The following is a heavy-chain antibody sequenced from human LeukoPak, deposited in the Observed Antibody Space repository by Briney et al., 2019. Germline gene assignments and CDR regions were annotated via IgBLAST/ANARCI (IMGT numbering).Heavy chain of an antibody. Sequence: GGSLRLSCAASGFTFSSYSMNWVRQAPGKGLDWVSYISSDSRTIYYADSVKGRFTISRDNAKNSLYLQMKSLRAEDTAVYYCTRSYSGSYYSDCWGQGTLVTVSS. V-gene: IGHV3-48*01. D-gene: IGHD1-26*01. CDR2: ISSDSRTI. J-gene: IGHJ4*02. CDR3: TRSYSGSYYSDC. CDR1: GFTFSSYS.